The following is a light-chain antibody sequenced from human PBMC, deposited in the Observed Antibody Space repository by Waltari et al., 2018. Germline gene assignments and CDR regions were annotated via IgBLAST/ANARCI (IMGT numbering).Light chain of an antibody. CDR2: DAS. CDR1: QSVGKS. J-gene: IGKJ1*01. V-gene: IGKV3-20*01. Sequence: EIVLTQSPGTLSLSPGERATLSCRASQSVGKSLAWYQQKPGQAPRLLIYDASSRATGIPDRFSGSGFGTGFSLTISRLVPEDFAVYYCQKYVSLPATFGQGTKVEIK. CDR3: QKYVSLPAT.